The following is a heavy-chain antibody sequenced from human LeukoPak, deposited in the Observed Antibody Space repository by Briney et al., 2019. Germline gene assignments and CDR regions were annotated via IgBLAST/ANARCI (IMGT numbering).Heavy chain of an antibody. Sequence: SETLSLTCAVYGGSFSGYYWSWIRQPPGKGLEWIGEINHSGSTNYNPSLKSRVTISVDTSKNQFSLKLSSVTAADAAVYYCARGRGKRIAAAYYYWGQGTLVTVSS. CDR3: ARGRGKRIAAAYYY. CDR2: INHSGST. J-gene: IGHJ4*02. V-gene: IGHV4-34*01. D-gene: IGHD6-13*01. CDR1: GGSFSGYY.